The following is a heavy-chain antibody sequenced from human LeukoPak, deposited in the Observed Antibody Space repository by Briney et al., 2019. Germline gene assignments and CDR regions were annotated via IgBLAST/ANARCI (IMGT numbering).Heavy chain of an antibody. D-gene: IGHD6-13*01. CDR2: IYYSGST. V-gene: IGHV4-59*01. J-gene: IGHJ6*03. CDR1: GGSISSYY. Sequence: PSETLSLTCTGSGGSISSYYWSWIRQPPGEGLEWIGYIYYSGSTNYNPSLKSRVTISVDTSKNQFSLKLSSVTAADTAVYYCARGEAGYSSSWSLHYYYYYMDVWGKGTTVTVSS. CDR3: ARGEAGYSSSWSLHYYYYYMDV.